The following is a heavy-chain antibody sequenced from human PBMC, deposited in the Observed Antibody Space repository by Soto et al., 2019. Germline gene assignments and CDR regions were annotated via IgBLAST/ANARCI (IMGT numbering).Heavy chain of an antibody. D-gene: IGHD1-26*01. CDR2: ISYDGDNK. CDR3: ARVGEVRYFDY. Sequence: QVQLVQSGGGVVQPGRSLRLSCAASGFTFSTYAMHWVRQAPGKGLEWVSVISYDGDNKYYADSVKGRFTISRDNSKNTLYLQMNSLRAEDTALYYCARVGEVRYFDYWGQGTLVTVSS. J-gene: IGHJ4*02. CDR1: GFTFSTYA. V-gene: IGHV3-30-3*01.